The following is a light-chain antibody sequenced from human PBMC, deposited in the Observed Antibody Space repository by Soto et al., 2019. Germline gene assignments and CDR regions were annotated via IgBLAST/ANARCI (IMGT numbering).Light chain of an antibody. CDR3: QQYYTTPLT. J-gene: IGKJ4*01. Sequence: DIVMTQSPDSLAVSLGERATINCKFSQSVFYNSNNKHYLAWYQHKPGQPPRLLIYWASTRESGVPDRFSGSGSGTDFTLTISNLQAEDVAVYYCQQYYTTPLTFVGGTKVEIK. V-gene: IGKV4-1*01. CDR1: QSVFYNSNNKHY. CDR2: WAS.